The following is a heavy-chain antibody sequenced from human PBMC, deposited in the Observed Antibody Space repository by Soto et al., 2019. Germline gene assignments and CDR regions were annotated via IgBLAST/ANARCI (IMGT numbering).Heavy chain of an antibody. D-gene: IGHD3-10*01. V-gene: IGHV6-1*01. CDR1: GDSVSSNSAA. J-gene: IGHJ6*02. CDR2: TYYRSKWYN. CDR3: AKLLWFGTPTYYYYGLDV. Sequence: PSQTLSLTCAISGDSVSSNSAAWNWIRQSPSRGLEWLGRTYYRSKWYNDYAVSVKSRITINPDTSKNQFSLQLNSVTPEDTAVYYCAKLLWFGTPTYYYYGLDVWGQGTTVTVSS.